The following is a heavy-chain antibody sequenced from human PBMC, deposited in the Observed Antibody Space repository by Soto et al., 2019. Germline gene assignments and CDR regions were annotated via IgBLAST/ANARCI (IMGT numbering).Heavy chain of an antibody. D-gene: IGHD2-15*01. J-gene: IGHJ4*02. CDR2: IIPIFGTA. V-gene: IGHV1-69*13. Sequence: ASVKVSCKASGGTFSSYAISWVRQAPGQGLEWMGGIIPIFGTANYAQKFQGRVTITADESTSTAYMELSSLRSEDTAVYYCARWDIFVVAATDYWGQGTLVTVSS. CDR1: GGTFSSYA. CDR3: ARWDIFVVAATDY.